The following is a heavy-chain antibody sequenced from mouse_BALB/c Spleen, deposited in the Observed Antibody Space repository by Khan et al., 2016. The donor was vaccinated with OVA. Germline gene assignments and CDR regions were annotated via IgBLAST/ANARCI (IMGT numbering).Heavy chain of an antibody. D-gene: IGHD2-10*01. J-gene: IGHJ4*01. V-gene: IGHV9-3-1*01. CDR3: ARPTYFSYTLDY. CDR1: GYTFISFG. Sequence: QVQLKQSGPELKKPGETVKISCKASGYTFISFGMNWVKQSPGKALKWMGWINTYTGEPTYADDFKGRFAFSLETSASTAYLQINNLKNEDTATYFCARPTYFSYTLDYWGQGTSVTVSS. CDR2: INTYTGEP.